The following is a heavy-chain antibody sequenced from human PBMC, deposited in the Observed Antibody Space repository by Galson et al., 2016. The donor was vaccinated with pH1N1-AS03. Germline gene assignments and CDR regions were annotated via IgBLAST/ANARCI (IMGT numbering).Heavy chain of an antibody. V-gene: IGHV4-59*01. CDR2: IFSDGTI. Sequence: ETLSLTCSVSGGSINGNYWSWIQQPPGKGLEWIGYIFSDGTINYKPSLWGRLTIQVDTPRNQVSLRLTSVTAADTAVYYCARGTETVNFFDYWGQGLLVTVSS. CDR3: ARGTETVNFFDY. CDR1: GGSINGNY. J-gene: IGHJ4*02. D-gene: IGHD1-7*01.